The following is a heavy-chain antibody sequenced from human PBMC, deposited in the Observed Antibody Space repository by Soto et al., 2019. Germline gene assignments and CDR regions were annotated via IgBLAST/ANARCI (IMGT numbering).Heavy chain of an antibody. CDR3: AREGTYCSGGSCYPHFDY. Sequence: GASVKVSCEACGDSFTSYDINWVRQATGQGLEWMGWMNPNSGNTGYAQKFQGRFTISRDNSKNTLDLQMNSLRPEDTAVYYCAREGTYCSGGSCYPHFDYWGQGTLVTVSS. CDR1: GDSFTSYD. D-gene: IGHD2-15*01. CDR2: MNPNSGNT. V-gene: IGHV1-8*01. J-gene: IGHJ4*02.